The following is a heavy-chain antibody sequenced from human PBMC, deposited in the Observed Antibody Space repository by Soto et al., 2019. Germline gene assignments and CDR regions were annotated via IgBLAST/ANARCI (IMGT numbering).Heavy chain of an antibody. Sequence: SETLSLTCTVSGGSISSGGYYWSWIRQHPGKGLEWIGYIYYSGSTYYNPSLKSRVTISVDTSKNQFSLKLSSVTAADTAVYYCARYGGIAAAAVKTEVDYWGQGTLVTVSS. D-gene: IGHD6-13*01. J-gene: IGHJ4*02. CDR3: ARYGGIAAAAVKTEVDY. V-gene: IGHV4-31*03. CDR2: IYYSGST. CDR1: GGSISSGGYY.